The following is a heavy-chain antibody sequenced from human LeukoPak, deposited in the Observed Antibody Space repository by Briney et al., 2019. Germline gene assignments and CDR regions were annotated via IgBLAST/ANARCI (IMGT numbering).Heavy chain of an antibody. CDR2: ISSSSSYI. J-gene: IGHJ4*02. CDR3: ARDWGSATGPGARGIIDY. V-gene: IGHV3-21*01. Sequence: GGSLRLSCAASGFTFSSYSMNWVRQAPGKGLEWVSSISSSSSYIYYADSVKGRFTISRDNAKNSLYLQMNSLRAEDTAVYYCARDWGSATGPGARGIIDYWGQGTLVTVSS. D-gene: IGHD5-24*01. CDR1: GFTFSSYS.